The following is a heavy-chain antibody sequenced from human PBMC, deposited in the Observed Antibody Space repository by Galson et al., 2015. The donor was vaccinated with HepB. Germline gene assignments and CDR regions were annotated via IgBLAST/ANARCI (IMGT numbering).Heavy chain of an antibody. CDR2: IYYSGST. V-gene: IGHV4-59*01. J-gene: IGHJ5*02. Sequence: SWIRQPPGKGLEWIGYIYYSGSTNYNPSLKSRVTISVDTSKNQFSLKLSSVTAADTAVYCCARGGLIVEEGNWFDPWGQGTLVTVSS. CDR3: ARGGLIVEEGNWFDP. D-gene: IGHD1-26*01.